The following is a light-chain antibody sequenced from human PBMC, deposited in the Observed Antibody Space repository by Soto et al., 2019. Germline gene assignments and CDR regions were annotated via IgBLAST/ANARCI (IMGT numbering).Light chain of an antibody. CDR3: PLYDNLPLS. CDR2: EAS. J-gene: IGKJ4*01. CDR1: QSVNSRY. V-gene: IGKV3-20*01. Sequence: VVKQSLGTLSLKTEERAYLSYSASQSVNSRYIAWYQVKPGQAPRLLIYEASSRATGIPDRFSGGGSGTDFTLSTSKVEPEDFAVYYCPLYDNLPLSSGGGTKVDIK.